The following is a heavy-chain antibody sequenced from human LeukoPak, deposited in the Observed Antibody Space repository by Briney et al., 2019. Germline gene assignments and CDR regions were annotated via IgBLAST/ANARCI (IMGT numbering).Heavy chain of an antibody. D-gene: IGHD3-10*01. CDR2: INPNSGGT. J-gene: IGHJ5*02. CDR1: GYTFTGYY. V-gene: IGHV1-2*02. Sequence: GASVKVSCKASGYTFTGYYMHWVRQAPGQGLEWMEWINPNSGGTNYAQKFQGRVTMTRDTSISTAYMELSRLRSDDTAVYYCARDTYYYGSGSPNENWFDPWGQGTLVTVSS. CDR3: ARDTYYYGSGSPNENWFDP.